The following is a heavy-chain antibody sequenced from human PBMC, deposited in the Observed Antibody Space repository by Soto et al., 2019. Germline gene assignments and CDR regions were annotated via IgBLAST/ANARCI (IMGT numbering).Heavy chain of an antibody. J-gene: IGHJ4*02. Sequence: MDWVRQASGKGLEWVGRTRSKTQSYATEFAASVKGRFTISRDESKKTVYLHMSSLKTEDTAVYYCTRHTVDYWGQGTPVTVSS. D-gene: IGHD4-4*01. CDR2: TRSKTQSYAT. V-gene: IGHV3-73*01. CDR3: TRHTVDY.